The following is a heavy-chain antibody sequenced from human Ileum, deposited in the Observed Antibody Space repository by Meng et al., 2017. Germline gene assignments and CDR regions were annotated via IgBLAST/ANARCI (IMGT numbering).Heavy chain of an antibody. J-gene: IGHJ4*02. Sequence: VHVPELGPGLVKPSGTLSLTCAVSGDSISSRDWWSWVRQPPGKGLEWIGEISQESGRTNYNPSLKSRVTISLDKSKNQFSLNLNSVTAADTAVYYCVRNEGYSLGDWGQGTLVTVSS. CDR1: GDSISSRDW. D-gene: IGHD2-21*01. CDR2: ISQESGRT. V-gene: IGHV4-4*02. CDR3: VRNEGYSLGD.